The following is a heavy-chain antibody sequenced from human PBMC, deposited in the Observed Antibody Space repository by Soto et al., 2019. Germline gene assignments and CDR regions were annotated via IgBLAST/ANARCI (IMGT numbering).Heavy chain of an antibody. Sequence: QVQLVQSGAEVKRPGASVKVSCKASNYMFRSYGISWVRQAPGQGLEWVGWISAFNGNTEYPQNLQGRVTMTTDTSTSTAYMELRTLRSDDSAVYYCGRDGGYGAGGYLDYWGQGTPVTVSS. D-gene: IGHD4-17*01. CDR2: ISAFNGNT. CDR3: GRDGGYGAGGYLDY. V-gene: IGHV1-18*01. CDR1: NYMFRSYG. J-gene: IGHJ4*02.